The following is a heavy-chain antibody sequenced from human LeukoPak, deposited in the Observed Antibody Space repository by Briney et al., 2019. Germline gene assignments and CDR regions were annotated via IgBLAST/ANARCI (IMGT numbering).Heavy chain of an antibody. D-gene: IGHD5-18*01. V-gene: IGHV3-64*01. CDR3: ARAGGSGYSYGSAFDI. Sequence: GGSLRLSCAASGFTFSSYAMHWVRQAPGKGLECVSAISSNGGSTYYANSVKGRFTISRDNSKNTLYLQMGSLRAEDMAVYYCARAGGSGYSYGSAFDIWGQGTMVTVSS. J-gene: IGHJ3*02. CDR1: GFTFSSYA. CDR2: ISSNGGST.